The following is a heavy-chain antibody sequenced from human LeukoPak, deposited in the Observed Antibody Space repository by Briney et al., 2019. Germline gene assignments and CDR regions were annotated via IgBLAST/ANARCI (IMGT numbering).Heavy chain of an antibody. CDR2: INHSGST. V-gene: IGHV4-34*01. Sequence: PSETLSLTCAVYGGSFSGYYWSWIRQPPGKGLEWIGEINHSGSTNYNPSLKSRVTISVDTSKNQFSLKLSSVTAADTAVYYCARARSSSSDAFDIWGQGTMVTVSS. CDR3: ARARSSSSDAFDI. CDR1: GGSFSGYY. D-gene: IGHD6-6*01. J-gene: IGHJ3*02.